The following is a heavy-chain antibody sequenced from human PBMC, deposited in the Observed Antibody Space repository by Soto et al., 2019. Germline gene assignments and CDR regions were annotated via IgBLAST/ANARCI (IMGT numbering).Heavy chain of an antibody. V-gene: IGHV3-23*01. Sequence: GGSLRLSXVASGLTLENYAMSWVRQAPGKGLEWVSAISGSGGTTYYSDSVKGRFTISRDNSKNTVYLQMNDLRVEDAAEYFCAKDSWAIFGVPAGEYYAMDVWGQGTTVTSP. J-gene: IGHJ6*02. D-gene: IGHD3-3*01. CDR3: AKDSWAIFGVPAGEYYAMDV. CDR2: ISGSGGTT. CDR1: GLTLENYA.